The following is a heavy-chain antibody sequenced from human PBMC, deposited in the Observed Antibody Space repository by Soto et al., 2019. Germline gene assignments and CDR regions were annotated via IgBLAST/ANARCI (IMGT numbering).Heavy chain of an antibody. CDR1: GFTFSSYS. Sequence: GGSLRLSCAASGFTFSSYSMNWVRQAPGKGLEWVSYISSSSSTIYYADSVKGRFTIYRDNAKNPLYRQMNSLRDEDKAVSYCARDGPYDYVSAVQFDYWGQGTLVTVSS. D-gene: IGHD3-16*01. CDR2: ISSSSSTI. CDR3: ARDGPYDYVSAVQFDY. J-gene: IGHJ4*02. V-gene: IGHV3-48*02.